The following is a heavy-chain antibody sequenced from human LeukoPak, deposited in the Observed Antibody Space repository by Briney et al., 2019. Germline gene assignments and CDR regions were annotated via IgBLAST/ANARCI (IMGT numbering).Heavy chain of an antibody. CDR2: ISGSGGST. CDR1: GFTFSSYA. V-gene: IGHV3-23*01. CDR3: APNTGGYSLSLDY. J-gene: IGHJ4*02. Sequence: GGSLGLSCAASGFTFSSYAMSWVRQAPGKGLEWVSAISGSGGSTYYADSVKGRFTISRDNSKNTLYLQMNSLRAEDTAVYYCAPNTGGYSLSLDYWGQGTLVTVSS. D-gene: IGHD5-18*01.